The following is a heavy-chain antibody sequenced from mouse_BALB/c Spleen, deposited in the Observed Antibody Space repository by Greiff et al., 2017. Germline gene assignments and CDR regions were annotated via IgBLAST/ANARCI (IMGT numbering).Heavy chain of an antibody. Sequence: VKLVESGGGLVQPGGSLKLSCAASGFTFSSYGMSWVRQTPDKRLELVATINSNGGSTYYPDSVKGRFTNSRDNAKNTLYLQMSSLKSEDTAMYYCARVRGNRDFDYWGQGTTLTVSS. CDR3: ARVRGNRDFDY. CDR2: INSNGGST. CDR1: GFTFSSYG. J-gene: IGHJ2*01. V-gene: IGHV5-6-3*01. D-gene: IGHD2-1*01.